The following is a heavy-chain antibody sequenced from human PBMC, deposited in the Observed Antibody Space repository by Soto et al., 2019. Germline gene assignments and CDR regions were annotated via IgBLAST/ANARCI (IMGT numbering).Heavy chain of an antibody. Sequence: SETLSLSCAVYGGSFSGYYWSWIRQPPGKGLEWIGEINHSGSTNYNPSLKSRVTISVDTSKNQFSLKLSSVTAADTAVYYCARQGESTAYFYGWFDPWGQGTLVPVSS. D-gene: IGHD3-10*01. CDR2: INHSGST. CDR1: GGSFSGYY. J-gene: IGHJ5*02. V-gene: IGHV4-34*01. CDR3: ARQGESTAYFYGWFDP.